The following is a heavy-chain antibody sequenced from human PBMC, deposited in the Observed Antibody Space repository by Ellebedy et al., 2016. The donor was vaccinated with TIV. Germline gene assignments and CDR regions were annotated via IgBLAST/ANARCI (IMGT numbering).Heavy chain of an antibody. D-gene: IGHD3-10*01. CDR2: TYYRSKWYN. CDR1: GDSVSSNSAA. J-gene: IGHJ4*02. V-gene: IGHV6-1*01. CDR3: ARVAMVRGVISSYYFDY. Sequence: SQTLSLTCXISGDSVSSNSAAWNWIRQSPSRGLEWLGRTYYRSKWYNDYAVSVKSRITINPDTSKNQFSLQLNSVTPEDTAVYYCARVAMVRGVISSYYFDYWGQGTLVTVSS.